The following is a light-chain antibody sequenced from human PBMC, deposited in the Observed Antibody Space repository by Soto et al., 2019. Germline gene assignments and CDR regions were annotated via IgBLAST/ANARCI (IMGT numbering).Light chain of an antibody. Sequence: DIVMTQSPDSLAVSLGERATINCKSSQSVFYSSNNKNYLAWYQQKAGQPPKLLIYWASTRESGVPDRFSGSGSGTEVTLTISSLQAEDVAVYYCQQYYSTPYTFGQGTKLEI. V-gene: IGKV4-1*01. CDR2: WAS. J-gene: IGKJ2*01. CDR1: QSVFYSSNNKNY. CDR3: QQYYSTPYT.